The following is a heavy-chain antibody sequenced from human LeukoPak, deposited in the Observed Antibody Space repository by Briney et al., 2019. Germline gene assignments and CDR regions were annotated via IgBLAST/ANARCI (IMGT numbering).Heavy chain of an antibody. D-gene: IGHD2-2*01. Sequence: SVKVSCKASGGTFSSYAISWVRQAPGQGLEWVGGIIPIFGTANYAQKFQGRVTITADESTSTAYMELSSLRSEDTAVYYCARGYGVVPAAVDYYYYYMDVWGKGTTVTVSS. V-gene: IGHV1-69*13. J-gene: IGHJ6*03. CDR2: IIPIFGTA. CDR1: GGTFSSYA. CDR3: ARGYGVVPAAVDYYYYYMDV.